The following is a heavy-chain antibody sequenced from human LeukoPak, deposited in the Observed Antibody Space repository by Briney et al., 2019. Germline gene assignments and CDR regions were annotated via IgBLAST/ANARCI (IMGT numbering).Heavy chain of an antibody. CDR1: GFTFSSYG. CDR3: AKVLGGNTQNWFDP. V-gene: IGHV3-30*02. Sequence: GGSLRLSCAASGFTFSSYGMHWVRQAPGKGLGWVAFIWYDGSNKYYADSVKGRFTISRDNSKNTLYLQMNSLRAEDTAVYYCAKVLGGNTQNWFDPWGQGTLVTVSS. J-gene: IGHJ5*02. D-gene: IGHD4-23*01. CDR2: IWYDGSNK.